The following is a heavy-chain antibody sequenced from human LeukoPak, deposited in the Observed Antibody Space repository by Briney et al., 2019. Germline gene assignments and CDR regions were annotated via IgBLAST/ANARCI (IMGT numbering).Heavy chain of an antibody. D-gene: IGHD2-15*01. Sequence: GGSLRLSCAASGFTFNSYGIHWVRQAPGKGLEWVAVISYDESDKYYADSVKGRFTISRDNSKNTLYLQMNSLRPEDTAVYYCAKGVVAATNAAYYGMDVWGQGTTVTVSS. CDR1: GFTFNSYG. CDR2: ISYDESDK. CDR3: AKGVVAATNAAYYGMDV. V-gene: IGHV3-30*18. J-gene: IGHJ6*02.